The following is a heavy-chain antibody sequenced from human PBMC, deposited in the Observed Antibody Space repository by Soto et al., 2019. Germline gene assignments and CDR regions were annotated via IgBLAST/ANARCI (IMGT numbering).Heavy chain of an antibody. CDR3: VSRGYCHISVYDF. V-gene: IGHV4-39*01. CDR2: IYYSGST. J-gene: IGHJ3*01. D-gene: IGHD2-8*02. CDR1: GVSISSSSYY. Sequence: SDTLSLTCTVSGVSISSSSYYWVLIRQPPGKGLEWIGSIYYSGSTYYNPSLKSRVTISVDTSKNQFSLKLSSVTAEDTAVYYCVSRGYCHISVYDFSGQGTIDIVSS.